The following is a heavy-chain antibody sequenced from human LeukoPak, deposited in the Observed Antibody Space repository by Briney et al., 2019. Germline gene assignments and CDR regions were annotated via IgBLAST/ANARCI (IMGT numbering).Heavy chain of an antibody. CDR1: GGSISSAPYY. D-gene: IGHD3-22*01. CDR2: ISHSGNT. V-gene: IGHV4-31*03. Sequence: SETLSLTCTVSGGSISSAPYYWSWIRQHPGKGLEWMGYISHSGNTYYNPSLKSRLNISADTSRNQFSLKLRSVTAGDTALYFCTREGYYYDSSGPIDYWGQGTRVTVSS. CDR3: TREGYYYDSSGPIDY. J-gene: IGHJ4*02.